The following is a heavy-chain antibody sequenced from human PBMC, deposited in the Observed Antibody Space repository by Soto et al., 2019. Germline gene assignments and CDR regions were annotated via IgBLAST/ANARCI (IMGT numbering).Heavy chain of an antibody. CDR2: TSGTSGST. J-gene: IGHJ6*02. V-gene: IGHV3-23*01. D-gene: IGHD1-1*01. CDR3: AKGGGNSPIYYGMDV. Sequence: EVQLLESGGGLAQPGGSLRLSCAASGFTFSNYAMTWVRQAPGKGLEWVSATSGTSGSTYYADSVKGRFTISRDNSRNTLFLQMNSLGAEDTAVYYCAKGGGNSPIYYGMDVWGQGTTVAVSS. CDR1: GFTFSNYA.